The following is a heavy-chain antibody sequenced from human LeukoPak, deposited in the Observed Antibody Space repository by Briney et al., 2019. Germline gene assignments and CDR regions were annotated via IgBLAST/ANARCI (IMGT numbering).Heavy chain of an antibody. Sequence: GGSLRLSCAASGVTFSNDGMDWVRQAPGQGLEWVSSISASSTYIWYADSVKGRFTISRDNAKNTLYLQMNSLRAEDTAVYYCARRQYRSSWYYFDYWGQGTLVTVSS. CDR3: ARRQYRSSWYYFDY. D-gene: IGHD6-13*01. J-gene: IGHJ4*02. CDR1: GVTFSNDG. V-gene: IGHV3-21*04. CDR2: ISASSTYI.